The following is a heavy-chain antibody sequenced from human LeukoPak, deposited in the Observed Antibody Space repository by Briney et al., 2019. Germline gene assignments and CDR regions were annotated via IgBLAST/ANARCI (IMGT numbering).Heavy chain of an antibody. D-gene: IGHD5-24*01. CDR2: IRYDGSNK. CDR1: GFTFSSYG. CDR3: ARDGDRVATTYFDY. J-gene: IGHJ4*02. Sequence: PGGSLRLSCAASGFTFSSYGMHWVRQAPGKGLEWVAFIRYDGSNKYYADSVKGRFTISRDNSKNTLYLQMNSLRAEDTAVYYCARDGDRVATTYFDYWGQGTLVTVSS. V-gene: IGHV3-30*02.